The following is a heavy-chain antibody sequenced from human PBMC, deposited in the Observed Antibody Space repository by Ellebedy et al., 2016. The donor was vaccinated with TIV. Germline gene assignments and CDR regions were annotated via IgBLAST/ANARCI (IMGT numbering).Heavy chain of an antibody. V-gene: IGHV3-33*01. D-gene: IGHD4-23*01. CDR3: ARGSTVVTPAFDY. Sequence: PGGSLRPSCPASGLTFSSYGMHWVRQAPGKGLEWVEVIWYDGSNKYYADSVKGRFTISRDNSKNTLYLQMNSLRAEDKAVYYCARGSTVVTPAFDYWGQGILVTVSS. CDR2: IWYDGSNK. J-gene: IGHJ4*02. CDR1: GLTFSSYG.